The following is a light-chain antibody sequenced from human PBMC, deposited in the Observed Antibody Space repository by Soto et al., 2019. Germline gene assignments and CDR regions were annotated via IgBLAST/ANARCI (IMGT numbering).Light chain of an antibody. CDR1: QSISSW. CDR2: DAS. V-gene: IGKV1-5*01. Sequence: DIQMTQSPSTLSASVGDRVTITCRASQSISSWLAWYQQKPGKAPKLLIYDASSLESGVSSRFSGSGSGTEFTLAISSLQAADFATYYCQQYNTYPWTFGQGTKVDNK. CDR3: QQYNTYPWT. J-gene: IGKJ1*01.